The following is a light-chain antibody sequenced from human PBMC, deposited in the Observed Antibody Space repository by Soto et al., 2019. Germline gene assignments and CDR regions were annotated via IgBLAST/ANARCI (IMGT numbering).Light chain of an antibody. V-gene: IGLV2-14*01. CDR3: SSFTSRTTVL. CDR1: SNDVGGYNY. J-gene: IGLJ2*01. CDR2: EVS. Sequence: QSVLTQPASVSGSPGQSITISCTRTSNDVGGYNYVSWYQQHPGKAPKLMMYEVSNRPSGVSDRFSGSKSGNTASLIISGLLAEDEADYYCSSFTSRTTVLFGGGTKLTVL.